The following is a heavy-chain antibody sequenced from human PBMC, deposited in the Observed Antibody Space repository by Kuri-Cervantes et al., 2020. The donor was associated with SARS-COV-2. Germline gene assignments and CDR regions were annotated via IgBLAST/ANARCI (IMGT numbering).Heavy chain of an antibody. Sequence: ASVKVSCKASGYTFTSYDINWVRRATGQGLEWMGWMNPNSGNTGYAQKFQGRVTMTRNTSISTAYMELSSLRSEDTAVYYCATGFAYSGSYYVVDSLDYWGQGTLVTVSS. CDR3: ATGFAYSGSYYVVDSLDY. J-gene: IGHJ4*02. D-gene: IGHD1-26*01. CDR2: MNPNSGNT. V-gene: IGHV1-8*02. CDR1: GYTFTSYD.